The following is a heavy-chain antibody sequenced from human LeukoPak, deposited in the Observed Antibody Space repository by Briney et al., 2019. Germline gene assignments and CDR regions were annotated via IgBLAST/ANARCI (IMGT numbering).Heavy chain of an antibody. CDR1: GFTFSNAW. CDR2: IKSKIDGGTT. Sequence: GGSLRLSCVASGFTFSNAWMSWVRQAPGKGLEWVGRIKSKIDGGTTDYAAPVKGRFTISREDSKSTLYLEMNSLKTEDTAVYYCTTDLRWEFPPLDYWGQGTLVTVSS. D-gene: IGHD4-23*01. J-gene: IGHJ4*02. CDR3: TTDLRWEFPPLDY. V-gene: IGHV3-15*01.